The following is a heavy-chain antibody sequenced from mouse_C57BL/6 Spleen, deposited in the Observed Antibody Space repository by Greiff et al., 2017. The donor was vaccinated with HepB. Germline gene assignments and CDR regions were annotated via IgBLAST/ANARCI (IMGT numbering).Heavy chain of an antibody. CDR1: GYSITSDY. Sequence: EVQGVESGPGLAKPSQTLSLTCSVTGYSITSDYWNWIRKFPGNKLEYMGYISYSGSTYYNPSLKSRISITRDTSKNQYYLQLNSVTTEDTATYYCARGGNDDTYGDYAMDYWGQGTSVTVSS. CDR2: ISYSGST. V-gene: IGHV3-8*01. J-gene: IGHJ4*01. CDR3: ARGGNDDTYGDYAMDY. D-gene: IGHD2-12*01.